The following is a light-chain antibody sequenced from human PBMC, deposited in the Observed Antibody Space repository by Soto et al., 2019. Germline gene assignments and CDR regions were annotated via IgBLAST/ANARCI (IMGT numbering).Light chain of an antibody. V-gene: IGKV1-33*01. J-gene: IGKJ4*01. CDR3: QQYDNLPLT. Sequence: DIQMTQSPSSLSASVGDRVTITCQASQDISNYLNWYQQRPGEAPKLLIFDSSNLETGVPSRFSGSGSGTDFAFTITSLEPEDFSTYDCQQYDNLPLTFGGGTKEEMK. CDR1: QDISNY. CDR2: DSS.